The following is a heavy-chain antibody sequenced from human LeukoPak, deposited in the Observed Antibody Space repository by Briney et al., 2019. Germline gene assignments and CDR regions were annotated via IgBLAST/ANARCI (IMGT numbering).Heavy chain of an antibody. J-gene: IGHJ4*02. CDR3: TRDPSNSGSYSRLDY. CDR2: ISTSSSYI. V-gene: IGHV3-21*01. Sequence: GGSLRLSCAASGFTFNSYGMHWVRQAPGKGLEWVSSISTSSSYIYYADSVKGRFTISRDNAKNSLFLQMNSLRAEDTAVYYCTRDPSNSGSYSRLDYWGQGTLVTVSS. D-gene: IGHD1-26*01. CDR1: GFTFNSYG.